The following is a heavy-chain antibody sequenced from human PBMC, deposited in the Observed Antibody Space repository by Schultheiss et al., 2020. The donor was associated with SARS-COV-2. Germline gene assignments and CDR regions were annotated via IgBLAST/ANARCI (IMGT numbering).Heavy chain of an antibody. D-gene: IGHD2-2*01. CDR2: IYYSGST. J-gene: IGHJ2*01. CDR1: GGSFSGYY. CDR3: AREYQLLSYCYFDL. Sequence: SETLSLTCAVYGGSFSGYYWSWIRQPPGKGLEWIGYIYYSGSTYYNPSLKSRVTISVDTSKNQFSLKLSSVTAADTAVYYCAREYQLLSYCYFDLWGRGTLVTVSS. V-gene: IGHV4-34*01.